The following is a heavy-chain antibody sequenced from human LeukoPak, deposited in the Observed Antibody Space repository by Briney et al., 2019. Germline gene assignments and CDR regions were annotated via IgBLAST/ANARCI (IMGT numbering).Heavy chain of an antibody. CDR1: GFTFSRHW. CDR2: IKEDGTKK. J-gene: IGHJ4*02. CDR3: ATPLDYYDSSGYHQGGD. V-gene: IGHV3-7*03. Sequence: GGSLRLSCAASGFTFSRHWMTWVRQAPGKGLEWVANIKEDGTKKNYVDSVKGRFTISRDNAKNSLYLQMNSLRAEDTAVYYCATPLDYYDSSGYHQGGDWGQGALVTVSS. D-gene: IGHD3-22*01.